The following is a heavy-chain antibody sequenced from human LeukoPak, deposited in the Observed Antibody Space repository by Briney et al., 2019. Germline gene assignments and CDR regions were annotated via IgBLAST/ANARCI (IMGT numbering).Heavy chain of an antibody. V-gene: IGHV1-24*01. CDR2: FDPEDGET. Sequence: ASVKVSCKASGGTFSSYAVSWVRQAPGQGLERMGGFDPEDGETIYAQKFQGRVTMTEDTSTDTAYMELSSLRSEDTAVYYCATQYCTNGVCPPLSYWGQGTLVTVSS. D-gene: IGHD2-8*01. CDR1: GGTFSSYA. CDR3: ATQYCTNGVCPPLSY. J-gene: IGHJ4*02.